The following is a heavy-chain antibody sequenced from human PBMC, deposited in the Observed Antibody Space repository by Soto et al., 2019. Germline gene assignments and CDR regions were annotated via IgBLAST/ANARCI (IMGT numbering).Heavy chain of an antibody. CDR1: GGSISSYH. D-gene: IGHD5-18*01. Sequence: SETLSLTCTVSGGSISSYHWSWIRQPPGKGLEWIGYIYYSGSTNYNPSLKSRVTISVDTSKNQFSLKLSSVTAADTAVYYCASSGYSYDAFDIWGQGTMVTVSS. V-gene: IGHV4-59*01. CDR3: ASSGYSYDAFDI. CDR2: IYYSGST. J-gene: IGHJ3*02.